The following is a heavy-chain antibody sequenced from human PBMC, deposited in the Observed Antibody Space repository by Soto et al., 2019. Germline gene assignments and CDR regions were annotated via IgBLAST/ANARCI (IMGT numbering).Heavy chain of an antibody. J-gene: IGHJ5*02. Sequence: SETLSLTCTVSGGSISSYYWSWIRQPAGKGLEWIGRIYTSGSTNYNPSLKSRVTMSVDTSKNQFSLKLSSVTAADTAVYYCARGYCSSTSCYNWFDPWGQGTLVTVS. D-gene: IGHD2-2*01. CDR3: ARGYCSSTSCYNWFDP. CDR2: IYTSGST. CDR1: GGSISSYY. V-gene: IGHV4-4*07.